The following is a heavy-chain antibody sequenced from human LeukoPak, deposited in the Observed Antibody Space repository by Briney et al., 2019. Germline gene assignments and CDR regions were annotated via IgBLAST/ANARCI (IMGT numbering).Heavy chain of an antibody. CDR2: ISGSGGST. D-gene: IGHD6-19*01. V-gene: IGHV3-23*01. J-gene: IGHJ4*02. CDR3: AKSVAAAAVGFDY. Sequence: GGSLRLSCAASGFTFSNAWMIWVRQAPGKGLEWVSAISGSGGSTYYADSVKGRFTISRDNSKNTLYLQMNSLRAEDTAVYYCAKSVAAAAVGFDYWGQGTLVTVSS. CDR1: GFTFSNAW.